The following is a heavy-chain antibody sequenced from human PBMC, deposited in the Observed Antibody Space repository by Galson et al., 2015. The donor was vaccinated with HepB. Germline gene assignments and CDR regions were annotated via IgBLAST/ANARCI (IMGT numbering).Heavy chain of an antibody. V-gene: IGHV3-21*01. CDR2: ISSSSSYI. CDR1: GFTFSSYS. D-gene: IGHD5-18*01. J-gene: IGHJ6*02. Sequence: SLRLSCAASGFTFSSYSMNWVRQAPGKGLEWASSISSSSSYIYYADSVKGRFTISRDNAKNSLYLQMNSLRAEDTAVYYCARYPLDTATGPETYYYYYGMDVWGQGTTVTVSS. CDR3: ARYPLDTATGPETYYYYYGMDV.